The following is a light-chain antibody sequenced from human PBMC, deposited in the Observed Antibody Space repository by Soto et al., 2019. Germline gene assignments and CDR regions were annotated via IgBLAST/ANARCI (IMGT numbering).Light chain of an antibody. V-gene: IGLV1-44*01. CDR2: SNN. CDR3: AAWDDSLNGWV. J-gene: IGLJ3*02. Sequence: QSVLTQPPSASGTPGQRGTISCSGSSSNIGSNTVNWYQQLPGTAPKLLIYSNNQRPSGVPDRFSGSKSGTSASLAISGLQSEDEADYYCAAWDDSLNGWVFGGGTQVTVL. CDR1: SSNIGSNT.